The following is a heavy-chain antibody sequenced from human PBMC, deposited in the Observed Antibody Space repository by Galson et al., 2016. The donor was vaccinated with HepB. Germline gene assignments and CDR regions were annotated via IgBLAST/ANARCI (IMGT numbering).Heavy chain of an antibody. D-gene: IGHD2-15*01. J-gene: IGHJ4*02. CDR1: GFTFWTYG. V-gene: IGHV3-23*01. CDR3: ATDYCSYDSCNPFDY. Sequence: SLRLSCAASGFTFWTYGMSWVRQAPGAGLEWVSFISDTGGTTYYADSAKGRFTISRDNSRNTLYLQMNSLRGEGTAVYYCATDYCSYDSCNPFDYWGQGTLVTVSS. CDR2: ISDTGGTT.